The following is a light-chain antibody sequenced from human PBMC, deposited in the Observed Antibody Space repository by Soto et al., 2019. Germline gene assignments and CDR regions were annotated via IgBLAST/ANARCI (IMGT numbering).Light chain of an antibody. CDR3: SSYAGSNNLV. V-gene: IGLV2-8*01. CDR1: SSDVGDYDY. Sequence: QSALTQPPSTSGSPGQSVTISCTGTSSDVGDYDYVSWYQQHPGKAPKLMIYEVNKRPSGVPDRFSGSKSGNTASLTVSGLQAEDEADYHRSSYAGSNNLVFGGGTQLTVL. J-gene: IGLJ2*01. CDR2: EVN.